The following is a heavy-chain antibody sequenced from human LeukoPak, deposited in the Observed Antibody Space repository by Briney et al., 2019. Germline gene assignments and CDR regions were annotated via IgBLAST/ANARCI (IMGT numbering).Heavy chain of an antibody. Sequence: GKGLEWIGEINHSGSTNYNPSLKSRVTISVDTSKNQFSLKLSSVTAADTAVYYCARATLDPWGQGTLVTVSS. V-gene: IGHV4-34*01. J-gene: IGHJ5*02. CDR3: ARATLDP. CDR2: INHSGST.